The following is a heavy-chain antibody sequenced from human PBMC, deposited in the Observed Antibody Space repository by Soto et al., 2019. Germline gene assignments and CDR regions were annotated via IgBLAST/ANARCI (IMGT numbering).Heavy chain of an antibody. Sequence: GESLKISCKGSGYIFTTYWIAWVRQMPGKGLEWIGIIYPDDSDVRYSPSFEGHVTISADKSINTAYLQWSSLKASDSAMYYCARRSNLNSAAPDFWGQGTLVTFSS. V-gene: IGHV5-51*01. CDR1: GYIFTTYW. CDR2: IYPDDSDV. CDR3: ARRSNLNSAAPDF. J-gene: IGHJ4*02. D-gene: IGHD6-13*01.